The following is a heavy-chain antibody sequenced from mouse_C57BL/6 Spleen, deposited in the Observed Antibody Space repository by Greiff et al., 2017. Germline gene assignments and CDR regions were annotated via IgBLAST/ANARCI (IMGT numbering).Heavy chain of an antibody. V-gene: IGHV1-54*01. D-gene: IGHD2-4*01. CDR1: GYAFTNYL. CDR2: IYPGSGGT. Sequence: VQLQQSGAELVRPGTSVKVSCKASGYAFTNYLIEWVKQRPGQGLEWIGVIYPGSGGTNYNEKLKGKATLTADTSSSTAYMQLSSLTSEDSAVYFCAREDYDYAGAFDYWGQGTTLTVSS. J-gene: IGHJ2*01. CDR3: AREDYDYAGAFDY.